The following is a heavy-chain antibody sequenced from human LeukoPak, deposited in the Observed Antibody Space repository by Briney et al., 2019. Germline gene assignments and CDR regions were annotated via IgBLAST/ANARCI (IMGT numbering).Heavy chain of an antibody. V-gene: IGHV4-59*01. Sequence: SETLSLTCTVSGVSISNNYWSWFRQPPGKGLEWIGYIYYSGSTNYNPSPKSRVTISVDTSKSQFSLKLSSVTAADTAVYYCASHKGFWGQGTLVTVSS. CDR2: IYYSGST. CDR3: ASHKGF. J-gene: IGHJ4*02. CDR1: GVSISNNY.